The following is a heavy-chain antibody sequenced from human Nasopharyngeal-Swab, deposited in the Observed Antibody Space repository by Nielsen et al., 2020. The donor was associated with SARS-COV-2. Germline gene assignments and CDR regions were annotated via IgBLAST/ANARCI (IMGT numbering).Heavy chain of an antibody. CDR3: ARSIVGATTRFDY. CDR2: ISTNTGNP. D-gene: IGHD1-26*01. CDR1: GYTFTSYA. V-gene: IGHV7-4-1*02. Sequence: ASLQVSCKASGYTFTSYAMNWVRQAPGQGLEWMGWISTNTGNPTYAQGFTGRFVFSLDTSVSTAYLQISSLKAEDTAVYYCARSIVGATTRFDYWGQGTLVTVSS. J-gene: IGHJ4*02.